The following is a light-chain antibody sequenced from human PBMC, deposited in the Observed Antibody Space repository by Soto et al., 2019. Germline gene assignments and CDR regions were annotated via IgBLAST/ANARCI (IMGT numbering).Light chain of an antibody. Sequence: EIVLTQSPATLSLSPGERATLSCRASQSVSTYLAWYQQKRGQAPRLLIYDASNRAAGIPARFSGSGSGTDFTLTISSLEPEDFAVYYCQQRSNWPLIFGGGTKVEIK. J-gene: IGKJ4*01. V-gene: IGKV3-11*01. CDR3: QQRSNWPLI. CDR2: DAS. CDR1: QSVSTY.